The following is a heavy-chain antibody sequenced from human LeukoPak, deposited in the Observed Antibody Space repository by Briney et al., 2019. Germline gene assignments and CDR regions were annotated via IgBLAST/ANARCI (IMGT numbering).Heavy chain of an antibody. V-gene: IGHV4-59*08. J-gene: IGHJ3*02. CDR3: ARHTILWSGYYKGAFEI. CDR1: GGSISGYY. D-gene: IGHD3-3*01. Sequence: SETLSLTCTVSGGSISGYYWSWIRQPPGKGLEWIGYIYYSGSTNYNPSLKSRVTISVDTSKNQFSLKLSSVTAADTAVYYCARHTILWSGYYKGAFEIWGQGTMVTVSS. CDR2: IYYSGST.